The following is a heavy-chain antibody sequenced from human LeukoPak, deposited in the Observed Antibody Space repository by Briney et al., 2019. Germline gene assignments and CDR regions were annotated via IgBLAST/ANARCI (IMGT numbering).Heavy chain of an antibody. D-gene: IGHD5-24*01. CDR2: ISSSSSYI. J-gene: IGHJ5*02. Sequence: PGGSLRLSCAASGFTFSSYSMNWVRQAPGKGLEWVSSISSSSSYIYYADSVKGRFTISRDNAKNSLYLQMNSLRAEDTAVYYCAREQRWLQLVWFDPWGQGTLVTVSS. V-gene: IGHV3-21*01. CDR3: AREQRWLQLVWFDP. CDR1: GFTFSSYS.